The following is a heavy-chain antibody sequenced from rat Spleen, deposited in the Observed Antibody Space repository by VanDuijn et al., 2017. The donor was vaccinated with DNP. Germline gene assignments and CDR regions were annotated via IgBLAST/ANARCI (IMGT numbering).Heavy chain of an antibody. V-gene: IGHV3-1*01. CDR1: GYSITSNY. Sequence: EVQLQESGPGLVKPSQSLSLTCSVTGYSITSNYWGWIRKFPGSEMEWIGHISYGGSTRYNPSLKSRIPITTNTSKNQFFLQLNSVATEDTATYYCAIQLGVFDYWDQGVMVTVSS. D-gene: IGHD5-1*01. CDR2: ISYGGST. CDR3: AIQLGVFDY. J-gene: IGHJ2*01.